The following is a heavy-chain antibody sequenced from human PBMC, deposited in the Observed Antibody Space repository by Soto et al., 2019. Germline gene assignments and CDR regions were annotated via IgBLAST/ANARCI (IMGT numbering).Heavy chain of an antibody. CDR1: GGSISSSSYY. CDR2: IYYSGST. CDR3: ARRGGSSPFDY. J-gene: IGHJ4*02. D-gene: IGHD1-26*01. V-gene: IGHV4-39*01. Sequence: QLQLQESDPGLVKPSETLSLTCTVSGGSISSSSYYWGWIRQSPGKGLEWIGNIYYSGSTYYNPSLKSRVTISVDTSKNQFSLKLSSVTAADTAVYYCARRGGSSPFDYWGQGTLVTVSS.